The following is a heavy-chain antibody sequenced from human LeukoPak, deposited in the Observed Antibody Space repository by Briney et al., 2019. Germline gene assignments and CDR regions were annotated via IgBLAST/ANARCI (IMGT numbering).Heavy chain of an antibody. CDR1: GFTSNDHA. V-gene: IGHV3-20*04. Sequence: GGSLRLSCAASGFTSNDHAMHWIRHIPGKGLEWVSGIYWNSGGTGYADSVKGRFTIARDNAKNSLYLQMNSLRAEDTAIYYCARGHFSSGWYGDYFHYMDVWGKGTTVTVSS. D-gene: IGHD6-19*01. CDR2: IYWNSGGT. CDR3: ARGHFSSGWYGDYFHYMDV. J-gene: IGHJ6*03.